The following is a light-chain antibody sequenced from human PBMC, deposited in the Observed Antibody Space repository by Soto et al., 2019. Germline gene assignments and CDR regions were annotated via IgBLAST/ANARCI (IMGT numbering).Light chain of an antibody. CDR2: DAS. Sequence: EIVLTQSPGTLSLSPGERATLSCKASQSVSNNYLAWYQQKPGQATKLLIYDASNRVTGVPDRFSGSGSGTDFTLTISRLESEDFAVYYCHQRQSSPRTVGQGTKVDIK. CDR3: HQRQSSPRT. V-gene: IGKV3-20*01. J-gene: IGKJ1*01. CDR1: QSVSNNY.